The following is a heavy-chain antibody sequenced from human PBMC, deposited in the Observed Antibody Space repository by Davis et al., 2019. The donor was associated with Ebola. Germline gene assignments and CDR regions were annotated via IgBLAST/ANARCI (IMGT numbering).Heavy chain of an antibody. Sequence: ASVKVSCKASGYTFTSYGISWVRQAPGQGLEWMGWISAYNGNTNYAPKLQGRVTMTTDTSTSTAYMELRSLRSDDTAVYYCARDSIWFGELLSDYFDYWGQGTLVTVSS. J-gene: IGHJ4*02. CDR2: ISAYNGNT. D-gene: IGHD3-10*01. V-gene: IGHV1-18*01. CDR3: ARDSIWFGELLSDYFDY. CDR1: GYTFTSYG.